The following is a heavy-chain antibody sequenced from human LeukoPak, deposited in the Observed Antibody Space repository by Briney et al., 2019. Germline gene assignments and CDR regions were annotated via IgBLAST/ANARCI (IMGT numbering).Heavy chain of an antibody. Sequence: KTGGSLRLSCAASGFSFNTYSMDWVRQAPGKGLEWVSSISSTSSYIYYADSVKGRFTISRDNAKNSLYLQMNSLRAEDTAVYYCARDAGITGTTEFDYWGRGTLVTVSS. CDR1: GFSFNTYS. J-gene: IGHJ4*02. CDR2: ISSTSSYI. V-gene: IGHV3-21*01. D-gene: IGHD1-7*01. CDR3: ARDAGITGTTEFDY.